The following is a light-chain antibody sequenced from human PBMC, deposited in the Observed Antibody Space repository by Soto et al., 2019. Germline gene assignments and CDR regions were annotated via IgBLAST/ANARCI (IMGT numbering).Light chain of an antibody. CDR2: GNS. V-gene: IGLV1-40*01. J-gene: IGLJ1*01. Sequence: QSVRTQPPSVSGAPGQRVTISCTGSSSNIGACYDVHWFPQVLGTAPKLLIHGNSNRPSGVPDRFSGSKSGTSASLAITGLQAEDEADYYCQSYDNSLSGYVFGTGTKLTVL. CDR3: QSYDNSLSGYV. CDR1: SSNIGACYD.